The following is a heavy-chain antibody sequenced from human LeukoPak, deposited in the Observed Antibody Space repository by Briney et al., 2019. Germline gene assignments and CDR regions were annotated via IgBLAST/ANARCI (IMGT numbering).Heavy chain of an antibody. Sequence: SETLSLTCTVSGGSISSSSYFWGWIRQPPGKGLEWIGSIYYSGSTNYNPSLKSRVTISVDTSKNQFSLKLSSVTAADTAVYYCARETSQKGAHYMDVWGKGTTVTISS. J-gene: IGHJ6*03. CDR3: ARETSQKGAHYMDV. D-gene: IGHD3-16*01. CDR1: GGSISSSSYF. CDR2: IYYSGST. V-gene: IGHV4-39*07.